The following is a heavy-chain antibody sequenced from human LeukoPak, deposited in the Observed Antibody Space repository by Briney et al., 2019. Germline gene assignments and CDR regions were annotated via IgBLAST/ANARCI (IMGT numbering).Heavy chain of an antibody. CDR1: GGSISSSSYY. D-gene: IGHD3-22*01. J-gene: IGHJ4*02. V-gene: IGHV4-39*07. Sequence: SETLSLTCTVSGGSISSSSYYWGWIRQPPGKGLERIGSIYYSGTTYYNPSLKSRVTISVDTSKNQFSLQLSSVTAADTAVYYCARDRLYYYDGSGYPWKMGYWGQGTLVTVSS. CDR3: ARDRLYYYDGSGYPWKMGY. CDR2: IYYSGTT.